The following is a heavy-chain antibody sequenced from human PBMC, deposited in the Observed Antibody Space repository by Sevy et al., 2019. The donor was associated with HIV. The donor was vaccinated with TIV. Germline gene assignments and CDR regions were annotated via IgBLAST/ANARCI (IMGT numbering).Heavy chain of an antibody. CDR3: AKELLPNDY. Sequence: GGSLRLSCAVSGFTFTNAAMTWVRQAPGKGLEWVSGITIGGDRKYYADSVRGRFTISRDNSKNTVYLQMNSLIDEETAVYYCAKELLPNDYWGQGTLVTVSS. V-gene: IGHV3-23*01. J-gene: IGHJ4*02. CDR1: GFTFTNAA. CDR2: ITIGGDRK.